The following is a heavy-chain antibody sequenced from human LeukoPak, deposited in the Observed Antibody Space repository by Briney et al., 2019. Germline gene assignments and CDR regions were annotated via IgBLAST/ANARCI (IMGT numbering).Heavy chain of an antibody. D-gene: IGHD3-3*01. V-gene: IGHV3-43D*04. CDR1: GFTFDDYA. CDR3: AKGVVGGDYFDY. Sequence: GGSLRLSCAASGFTFDDYAMHWVRQAPGKGLEWVSLISWDGGSTYYADSVKGRSTISRDNSKNSLYLQMNSLRAEDTALYYCAKGVVGGDYFDYWGQGTLVTVSS. CDR2: ISWDGGST. J-gene: IGHJ4*02.